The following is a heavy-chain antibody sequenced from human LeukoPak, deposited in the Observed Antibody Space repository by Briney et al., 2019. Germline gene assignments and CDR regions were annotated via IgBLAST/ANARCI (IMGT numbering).Heavy chain of an antibody. CDR2: IYYSGST. D-gene: IGHD2-15*01. CDR1: GGSISSGDYY. J-gene: IGHJ6*02. V-gene: IGHV4-30-4*01. Sequence: PSGTLSLTCTVSGGSISSGDYYWSWIRQPPGKGLEWIGYIYYSGSTYYNPSLKSRVTISVDTSKNQFSLKLSSVTAADTAVYYCARDCSGGSCYYYGMDVWGQGTTVTVSS. CDR3: ARDCSGGSCYYYGMDV.